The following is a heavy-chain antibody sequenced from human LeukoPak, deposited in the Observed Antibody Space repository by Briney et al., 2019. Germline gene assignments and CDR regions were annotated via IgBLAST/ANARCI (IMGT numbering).Heavy chain of an antibody. V-gene: IGHV4-59*08. D-gene: IGHD2-2*01. J-gene: IGHJ4*02. Sequence: SETLSLTCTVSGGSISSYYWSWIRQPPGEGLEWIGYIYYSGSTNYNPSLKSRVTISVDTSKNQFSLKLSSVTAADTAVYYCARHQLQGPYYFDYWGQGTLVTVSS. CDR1: GGSISSYY. CDR2: IYYSGST. CDR3: ARHQLQGPYYFDY.